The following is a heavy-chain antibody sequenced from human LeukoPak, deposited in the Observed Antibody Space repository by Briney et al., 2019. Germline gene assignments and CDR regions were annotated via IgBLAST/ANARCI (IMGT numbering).Heavy chain of an antibody. CDR2: ISYDGSNK. V-gene: IGHV3-30*18. CDR1: GFTFSSYG. J-gene: IGHJ4*02. Sequence: PGGSLRLSCAASGFTFSSYGMHWVRQAPGKGLEWVAVISYDGSNKYYADSVKGRFTISRDNSKNTLYLQMNSLRAEDTAVYYCAKEGEELYGSGKYFDYWGQGTLVTVSS. CDR3: AKEGEELYGSGKYFDY. D-gene: IGHD3-10*01.